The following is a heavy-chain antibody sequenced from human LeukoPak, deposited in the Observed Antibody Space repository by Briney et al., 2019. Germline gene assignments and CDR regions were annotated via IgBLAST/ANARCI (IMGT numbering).Heavy chain of an antibody. CDR2: ISGSGGST. CDR3: AKDRDSYGYVTSFDY. CDR1: GFTFSSYA. J-gene: IGHJ4*02. V-gene: IGHV3-23*01. D-gene: IGHD5-18*01. Sequence: PGGSLRLSCAASGFTFSSYAMSWVRQAPGKGLEWVSAISGSGGSTYYADSVKGRFTISRDNSKNTLYLQMSSLRAEDTAVYYCAKDRDSYGYVTSFDYWGQGTLVTVSS.